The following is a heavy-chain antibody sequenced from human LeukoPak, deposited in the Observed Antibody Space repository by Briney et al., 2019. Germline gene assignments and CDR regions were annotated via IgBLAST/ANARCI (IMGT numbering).Heavy chain of an antibody. CDR2: INHSGST. J-gene: IGHJ2*01. D-gene: IGHD3-3*01. CDR3: AREGLFDFWSGTHYWYFDL. CDR1: GGSFRGYY. V-gene: IGHV4-34*01. Sequence: SGTLSLTCAVYGGSFRGYYWSWIRQPPGKGGEWIGEINHSGSTNYNPSLKSRVNISLDTSKNQFSLKLSSVTAADTAVYYCAREGLFDFWSGTHYWYFDLWGRGTLVTVSS.